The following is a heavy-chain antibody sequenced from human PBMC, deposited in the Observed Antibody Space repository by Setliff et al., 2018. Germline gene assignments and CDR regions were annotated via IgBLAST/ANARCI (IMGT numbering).Heavy chain of an antibody. CDR2: IYTGGRT. CDR3: ARSPANGGHDAFDI. V-gene: IGHV3-53*05. Sequence: HPGGSLRLSCVGSGFTVSGNNMNWVRQAPGKGLEWVSAIYTGGRTDSADSVKGRFTISRDNSKNTLYLQMNSLRPEDTAVYYCARSPANGGHDAFDIWGQGTMVTVSS. J-gene: IGHJ3*02. D-gene: IGHD6-25*01. CDR1: GFTVSGNN.